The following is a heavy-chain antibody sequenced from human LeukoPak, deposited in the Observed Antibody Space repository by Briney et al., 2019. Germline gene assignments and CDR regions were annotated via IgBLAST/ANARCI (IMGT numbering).Heavy chain of an antibody. Sequence: GGSLRLSCAASGFTLSSDAMSWVRQAPGKGLEWVSGISGSGGSTHYADSVKGRFTISKDDSKNTLYLRMNSLRVEDTAVYYCAKGWQQLGFDSWGQGTLVTVSS. V-gene: IGHV3-23*01. CDR1: GFTLSSDA. CDR2: ISGSGGST. CDR3: AKGWQQLGFDS. D-gene: IGHD6-13*01. J-gene: IGHJ4*02.